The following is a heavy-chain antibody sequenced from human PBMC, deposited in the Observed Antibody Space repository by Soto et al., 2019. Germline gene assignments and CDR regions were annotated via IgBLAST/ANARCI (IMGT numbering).Heavy chain of an antibody. D-gene: IGHD1-20*01. CDR3: ARGLAYNWAGAHYYYYRDV. Sequence: QVQLVQSGAEVKKPGASVKVSCKASGYTFTSYDINWVRQATGQGLEWMGWMNPNSGNTGYAQKFQGRVTMTRNTSISTAYMELSSLSSEATAVYYCARGLAYNWAGAHYYYYRDVWGKGPTVTVSS. V-gene: IGHV1-8*01. CDR1: GYTFTSYD. J-gene: IGHJ6*03. CDR2: MNPNSGNT.